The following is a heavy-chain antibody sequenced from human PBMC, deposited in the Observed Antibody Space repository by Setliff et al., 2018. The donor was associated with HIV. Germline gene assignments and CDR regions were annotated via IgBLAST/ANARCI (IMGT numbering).Heavy chain of an antibody. V-gene: IGHV3-7*01. J-gene: IGHJ6*02. CDR2: IKEDGDDK. Sequence: GGSLRLSCAASGFTFSYYWMSWVRQAPGKGLEWVANIKEDGDDKDYVDSVKGRFTISRDNAKNSLYLQMNSVRADDTAVYYCARDLDPFFAMEIWGQGTTVTVSS. CDR1: GFTFSYYW. CDR3: ARDLDPFFAMEI.